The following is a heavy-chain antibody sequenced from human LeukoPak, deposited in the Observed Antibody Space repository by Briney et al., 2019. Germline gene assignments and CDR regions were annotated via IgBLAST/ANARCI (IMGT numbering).Heavy chain of an antibody. D-gene: IGHD3-3*01. CDR3: ARTIFGVDTQSYYYYSMDV. CDR2: IYYSGST. Sequence: SETLSLTCTVSGGPISSYYWSWIRQPPGKGLEWIGYIYYSGSTNYNPSLKSRVTISVDTSKNQFSLKLSSVTAADTAVYYCARTIFGVDTQSYYYYSMDVWGKGTTVTVSS. J-gene: IGHJ6*03. V-gene: IGHV4-59*01. CDR1: GGPISSYY.